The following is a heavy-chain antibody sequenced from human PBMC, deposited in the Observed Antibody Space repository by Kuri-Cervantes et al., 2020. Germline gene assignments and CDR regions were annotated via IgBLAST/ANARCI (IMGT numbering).Heavy chain of an antibody. CDR2: ISWNSGSI. V-gene: IGHV3-9*01. J-gene: IGHJ4*02. Sequence: GGSLRLSCAASGFIVSRNYMNWVRQAPGKGLEWVSGISWNSGSIGYADSVKGRFTISRDNAKNSLYLQMNSLRAEDTALYYCARDGGWLQSQYYFDYWGQGTPVTVSS. CDR3: ARDGGWLQSQYYFDY. D-gene: IGHD5-24*01. CDR1: GFIVSRNY.